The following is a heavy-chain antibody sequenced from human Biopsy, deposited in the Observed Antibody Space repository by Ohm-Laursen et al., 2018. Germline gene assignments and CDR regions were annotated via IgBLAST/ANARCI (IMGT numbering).Heavy chain of an antibody. Sequence: SSLRLSCAASGFTFNNYGMQWVRQAPGKGLEWVAFIFYDGSNTYYADSVKGRFTISRDNAKNSLYLQMNSLRAEDTAVYYCARAYPPPGRRLVVVAGDFDCWGQGTRVTVSS. CDR3: ARAYPPPGRRLVVVAGDFDC. D-gene: IGHD2-15*01. CDR1: GFTFNNYG. CDR2: IFYDGSNT. J-gene: IGHJ4*02. V-gene: IGHV3-33*08.